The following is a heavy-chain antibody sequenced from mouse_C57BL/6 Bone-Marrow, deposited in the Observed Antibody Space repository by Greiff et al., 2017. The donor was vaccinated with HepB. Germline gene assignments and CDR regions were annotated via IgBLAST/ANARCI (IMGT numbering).Heavy chain of an antibody. CDR2: ISSGGSYT. V-gene: IGHV5-6*01. Sequence: EVKLVESGGDLVKPGGSLKLSCAASGFTFSSYGMSWVRQTPDKRLEWVATISSGGSYTYYPDSVKGRFTISRDNAKNTLYLQMSSLKSEDTATYYCARHGNYVYYAMDYWGQGTSVTVSS. D-gene: IGHD2-1*01. CDR1: GFTFSSYG. CDR3: ARHGNYVYYAMDY. J-gene: IGHJ4*01.